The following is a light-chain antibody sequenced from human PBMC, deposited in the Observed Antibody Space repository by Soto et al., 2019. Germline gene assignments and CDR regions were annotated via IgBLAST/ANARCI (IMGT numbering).Light chain of an antibody. CDR2: DDT. J-gene: IGLJ1*01. V-gene: IGLV1-51*01. CDR1: SSNIGGNS. CDR3: GSWDSSLSAYV. Sequence: QSVLTQPPSVSAAPGQKGTISCSGSSSNIGGNSVSWYQQLPGTAPKLLIYDDTKRPSGIPDRFSGSKSGTSATLGITGFQTGDEADYYCGSWDSSLSAYVFGTGTKVTVL.